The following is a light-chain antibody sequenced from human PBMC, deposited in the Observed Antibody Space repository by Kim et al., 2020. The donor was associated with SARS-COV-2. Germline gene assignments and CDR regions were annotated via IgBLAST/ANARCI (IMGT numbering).Light chain of an antibody. CDR2: YVS. J-gene: IGLJ1*01. V-gene: IGLV2-11*01. CDR3: CSYSGTDTGV. CDR1: SNDVGGYNY. Sequence: GQSVTISCTGTSNDVGGYNYVSWYQQHPDKVPKLIISYVSARPSGVPDRFSGSKSGNTASLTISGLQAEDEADYYCCSYSGTDTGVFGTGTKVTVL.